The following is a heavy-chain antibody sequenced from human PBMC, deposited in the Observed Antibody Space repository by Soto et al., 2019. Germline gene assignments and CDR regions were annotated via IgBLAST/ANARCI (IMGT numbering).Heavy chain of an antibody. V-gene: IGHV1-46*01. CDR2: INSSGCSA. CDR3: ARDIVVVTAIPYYYYGMDG. J-gene: IGHJ6*02. D-gene: IGHD2-21*02. Sequence: ASVKVSCKASGYTFTSYYMHWVRQAPGQGLDWMGIINSSGCSASYALKFQGRVTMTRDTFTSSVYMELSSLRFEDTAVYYCARDIVVVTAIPYYYYGMDGWGQGTTVTVSS. CDR1: GYTFTSYY.